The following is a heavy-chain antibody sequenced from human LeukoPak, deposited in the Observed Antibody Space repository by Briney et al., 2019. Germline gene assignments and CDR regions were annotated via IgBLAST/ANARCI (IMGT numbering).Heavy chain of an antibody. Sequence: PSETLSLTCTVSGGSISSGSYYWSWIRQPAGKGLEWIGRIYTSGSTNYNPSLKSRVTISVDTSKNQFSLKLSSVTAADTAVYYCARSGISITIFGVVTSDYWGQGTLVTVSS. CDR1: GGSISSGSYY. V-gene: IGHV4-61*02. D-gene: IGHD3-3*01. CDR2: IYTSGST. CDR3: ARSGISITIFGVVTSDY. J-gene: IGHJ4*02.